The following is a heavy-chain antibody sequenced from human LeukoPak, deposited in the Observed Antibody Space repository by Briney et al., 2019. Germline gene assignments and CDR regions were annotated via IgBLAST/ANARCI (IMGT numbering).Heavy chain of an antibody. CDR2: ISYDGSNK. Sequence: PGGSLRLSCAASGFTFSSYAMHWVRQAPGKGLEWVAVISYDGSNKYYADSVKGRFTISRDNSKNTLYLQMNSLRAEDTAVYYCARNEDSSGWYFDYWGQGTLVTVSS. V-gene: IGHV3-30*04. D-gene: IGHD6-19*01. J-gene: IGHJ4*02. CDR3: ARNEDSSGWYFDY. CDR1: GFTFSSYA.